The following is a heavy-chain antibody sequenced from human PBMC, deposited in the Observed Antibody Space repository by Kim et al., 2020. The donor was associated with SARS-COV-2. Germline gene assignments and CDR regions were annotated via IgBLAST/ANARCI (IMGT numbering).Heavy chain of an antibody. V-gene: IGHV4-39*01. Sequence: SETLSLTCTVSGGSISSSSYYWGWIRQPPGKGLEWIGSIYYSGSTYYNPSLKSRVSISADMSKNQFSLKLSSVTAADSAVYYCARLVVQGVRGDYWGQGT. J-gene: IGHJ4*02. D-gene: IGHD3-10*01. CDR1: GGSISSSSYY. CDR2: IYYSGST. CDR3: ARLVVQGVRGDY.